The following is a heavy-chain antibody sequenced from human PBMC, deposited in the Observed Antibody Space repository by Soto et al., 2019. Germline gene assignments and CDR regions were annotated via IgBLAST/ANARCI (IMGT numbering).Heavy chain of an antibody. CDR3: AKEVLGNYYYYGMDV. V-gene: IGHV3-30*18. CDR1: GFTFSSYG. J-gene: IGHJ6*02. CDR2: ISYDGSNK. Sequence: GGSLRLSCAASGFTFSSYGMHWVRQAPGKGLEWVAVISYDGSNKYYADSVKGRFTISRDNSKNTLYLQMNSLRAEDTAVYYCAKEVLGNYYYYGMDVWGQGTTVTVSS. D-gene: IGHD3-16*01.